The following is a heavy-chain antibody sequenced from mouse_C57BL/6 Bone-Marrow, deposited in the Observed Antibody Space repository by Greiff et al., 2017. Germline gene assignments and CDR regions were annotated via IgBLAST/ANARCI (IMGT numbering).Heavy chain of an antibody. CDR3: AREGYDGKDYYAMDY. V-gene: IGHV3-6*01. Sequence: VQLKQSGPGLVKPSQSLSLTCSVTGYSITSGYYWNWIRQFPGNKLEWMGYISYDGSNNYNPSLKNRISITRDTSKNQFFLKLNSVTTEDTATYYCAREGYDGKDYYAMDYWGQGTSVTVSS. CDR2: ISYDGSN. D-gene: IGHD2-2*01. CDR1: GYSITSGYY. J-gene: IGHJ4*01.